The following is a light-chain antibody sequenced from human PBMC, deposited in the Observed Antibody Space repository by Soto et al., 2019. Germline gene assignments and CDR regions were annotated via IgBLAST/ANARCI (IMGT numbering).Light chain of an antibody. CDR1: QGIRND. Sequence: AIEMTQSPSSLSASVGDRVTITCRASQGIRNDLGWYQQKPGKAPKLLIYGASRLQSGVPSRFGGSRTATHISLTISSLLTEEFATESCLQNNNYPNTFGQGTQLEIK. CDR2: GAS. J-gene: IGKJ5*01. V-gene: IGKV1-6*01. CDR3: LQNNNYPNT.